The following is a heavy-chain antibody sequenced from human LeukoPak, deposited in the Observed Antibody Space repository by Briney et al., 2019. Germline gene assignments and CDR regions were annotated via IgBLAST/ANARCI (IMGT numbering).Heavy chain of an antibody. J-gene: IGHJ3*02. Sequence: GRSLRLSCAASGFTFSSHAVHWVRQAPGKGLEWVAVISYDGSNKYYADSVKGRFTISRDNSKNTLYLQMNSLRAEDTAVCYCARAGGIAAAGTDGAFDIWGQGTMVTVSS. D-gene: IGHD6-13*01. V-gene: IGHV3-30*01. CDR3: ARAGGIAAAGTDGAFDI. CDR2: ISYDGSNK. CDR1: GFTFSSHA.